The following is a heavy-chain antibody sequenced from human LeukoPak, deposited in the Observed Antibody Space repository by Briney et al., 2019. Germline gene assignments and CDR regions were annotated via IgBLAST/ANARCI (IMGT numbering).Heavy chain of an antibody. J-gene: IGHJ4*02. CDR2: INERGSET. D-gene: IGHD2-15*01. CDR3: AKDYSFSNFN. V-gene: IGHV3-7*01. Sequence: GGSLRPSCAASGFVFSNHWMTWVRQAPGKGLEWVANINERGSETYYADYVKGRFTISRDNTKKSLFLQLNSLGVEDTATYYCAKDYSFSNFNWGQGTLVTVSS. CDR1: GFVFSNHW.